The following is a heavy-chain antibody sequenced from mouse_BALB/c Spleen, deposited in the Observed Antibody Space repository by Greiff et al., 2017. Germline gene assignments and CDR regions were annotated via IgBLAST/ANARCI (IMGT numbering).Heavy chain of an antibody. CDR1: GFTFTDYY. CDR2: IRNKANGYTT. Sequence: EVKLMESGGGLVQPGGSLRLSCATSGFTFTDYYMSWVRQPPGKALEWLGFIRNKANGYTTEYSASVKGRFTISRDNSQSILYLQMNTLRAEDSATYYCAREGYYGSRGAMDYWGQGTSVTVSS. J-gene: IGHJ4*01. V-gene: IGHV7-3*02. CDR3: AREGYYGSRGAMDY. D-gene: IGHD1-1*01.